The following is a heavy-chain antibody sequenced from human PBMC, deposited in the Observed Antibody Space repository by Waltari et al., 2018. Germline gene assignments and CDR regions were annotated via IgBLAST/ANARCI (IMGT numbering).Heavy chain of an antibody. CDR2: ISSDGSGK. J-gene: IGHJ5*02. CDR1: GYPFNNYG. Sequence: QVEESGGGVVQPGGSLRLSCVASGYPFNNYGMHWVRQVPGQGLGVRAVISSDGSGKYYADSMKGRFTMSRDNSKNTVYLQMNSLRPEDTAVYYCAKAGGIYNYPLDPWGQGTLVTVSS. V-gene: IGHV3-30*18. D-gene: IGHD1-26*01. CDR3: AKAGGIYNYPLDP.